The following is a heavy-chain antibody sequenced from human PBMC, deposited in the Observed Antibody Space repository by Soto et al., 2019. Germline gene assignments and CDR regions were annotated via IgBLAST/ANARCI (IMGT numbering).Heavy chain of an antibody. J-gene: IGHJ6*02. CDR2: INPSGGST. CDR3: VRASPYCSGGSCSTSKDYYYGMDV. V-gene: IGHV1-46*03. D-gene: IGHD2-15*01. Sequence: ASVKVFCKASGYTFTSYYMHWVRQAPGQGLEWVGIINPSGGSTSYAQKFQGRVTMTRDTSTSTVYMELSSLRSEDTAVYYCVRASPYCSGGSCSTSKDYYYGMDVWGQGTTVTVSS. CDR1: GYTFTSYY.